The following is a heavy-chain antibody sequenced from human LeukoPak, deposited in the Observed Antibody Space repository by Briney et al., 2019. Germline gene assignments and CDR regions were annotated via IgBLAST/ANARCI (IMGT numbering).Heavy chain of an antibody. Sequence: SETLSLTCTVSGYSISSGYYWGWIRPPPGKGLEWIGSIYHSGSTYYNPSLKSRVTISVDTSKNQFSLKLSSVTAADTAVYYCARVEGSGYYGEDFDYWGQGTLVTVSS. J-gene: IGHJ4*02. CDR2: IYHSGST. D-gene: IGHD3-22*01. CDR3: ARVEGSGYYGEDFDY. V-gene: IGHV4-38-2*02. CDR1: GYSISSGYY.